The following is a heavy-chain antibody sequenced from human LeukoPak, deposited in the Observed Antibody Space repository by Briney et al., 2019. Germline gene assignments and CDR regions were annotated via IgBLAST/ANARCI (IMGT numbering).Heavy chain of an antibody. CDR2: ISYDGSNK. CDR1: GFTFSSYA. CDR3: AREYSGYDTLDY. J-gene: IGHJ4*02. V-gene: IGHV3-30*04. Sequence: GGSLRLSCAASGFTFSSYAMHWVRQAPGKGLEWVAVISYDGSNKYYADSVKGRFTISRDNSKNTLYLQMNSLRAEDTAVYYCAREYSGYDTLDYWGQGTLVTVSS. D-gene: IGHD5-12*01.